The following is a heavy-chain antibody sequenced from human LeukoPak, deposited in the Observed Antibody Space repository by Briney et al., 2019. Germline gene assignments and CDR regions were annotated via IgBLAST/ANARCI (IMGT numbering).Heavy chain of an antibody. CDR2: IYYSGST. CDR3: ARAPPGMVRGVIGAFDI. D-gene: IGHD3-10*01. J-gene: IGHJ3*02. CDR1: GGSISSGGYY. V-gene: IGHV4-31*03. Sequence: SETLSLTCTVSGGSISSGGYYWSWIRQHPGKGLEWIGYIYYSGSTYYNPSLKSRVTISVDTSKNQFSLKLSSVTAADTAVYYCARAPPGMVRGVIGAFDIWGQGTMVTVSS.